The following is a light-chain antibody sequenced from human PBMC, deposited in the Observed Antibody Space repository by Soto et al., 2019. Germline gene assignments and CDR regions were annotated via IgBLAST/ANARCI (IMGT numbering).Light chain of an antibody. CDR2: EAS. CDR3: RQYNHWPS. V-gene: IGKV3-15*01. CDR1: QSVRSN. J-gene: IGKJ2*01. Sequence: EIVMTHSPATLSVSPGERATLSCRASQSVRSNFAWYQQKPGQAPRLLIYEASTRATGDPARFSGSGSGTEFTLTISRLQSEDFAIYYCRQYNHWPSFGQGTKVEIK.